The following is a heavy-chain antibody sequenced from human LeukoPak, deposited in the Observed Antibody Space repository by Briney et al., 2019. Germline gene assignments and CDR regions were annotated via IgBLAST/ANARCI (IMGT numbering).Heavy chain of an antibody. CDR2: IYYSGST. Sequence: SETLSLTCTVSGGSISSYYWSWIRQPPGKGLEWIGYIYYSGSTNYNPSLKSRVTISVDTSKNQFSLKLSSVTAADTAVYYCARDLDGAVAGTGWHYWGQGALVTVSS. CDR3: ARDLDGAVAGTGWHY. J-gene: IGHJ4*02. V-gene: IGHV4-59*01. D-gene: IGHD6-19*01. CDR1: GGSISSYY.